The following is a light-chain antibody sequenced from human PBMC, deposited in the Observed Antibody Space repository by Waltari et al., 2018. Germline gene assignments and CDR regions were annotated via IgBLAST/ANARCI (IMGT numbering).Light chain of an antibody. Sequence: QSVLTQPPPASGTPGQRVTISCSGRSSNIGSNYVYWYQQLPGTAPKLPIYRSNRRPSGVPYRFSGSKSGTSASLAISGLRSEDEADYYCAAWDDNLSGGVFGGGTKLTVL. J-gene: IGLJ3*02. V-gene: IGLV1-47*01. CDR3: AAWDDNLSGGV. CDR1: SSNIGSNY. CDR2: RSN.